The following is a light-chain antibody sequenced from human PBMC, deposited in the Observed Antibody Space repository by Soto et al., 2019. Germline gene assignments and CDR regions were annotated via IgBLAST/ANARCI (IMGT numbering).Light chain of an antibody. J-gene: IGKJ1*01. V-gene: IGKV3-20*01. Sequence: ENVLTQSPGTLCLSPGERASLSCRASQSVRSSYLAWYQQKPGQAPRLLIYGVSSRATGIPDRFSGSGSGTDFTLTISSLEPEDSAVYYCQQYGSSSWMFGQGTKVEIK. CDR1: QSVRSSY. CDR2: GVS. CDR3: QQYGSSSWM.